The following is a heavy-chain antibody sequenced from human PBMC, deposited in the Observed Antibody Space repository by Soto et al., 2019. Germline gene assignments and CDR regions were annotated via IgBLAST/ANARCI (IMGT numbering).Heavy chain of an antibody. CDR2: ISGSGGST. CDR1: GFTFSSYA. D-gene: IGHD2-2*01. J-gene: IGHJ4*02. CDR3: AKDLKYQLLSFDY. V-gene: IGHV3-23*01. Sequence: GGSLRLSCAASGFTFSSYAMTWVRQAPGKGLEWASGISGSGGSTYSADSVKGRFTISRDNSKNTLYLQMNSLSAEDTAVYYCAKDLKYQLLSFDYWCQGTLVTVSS.